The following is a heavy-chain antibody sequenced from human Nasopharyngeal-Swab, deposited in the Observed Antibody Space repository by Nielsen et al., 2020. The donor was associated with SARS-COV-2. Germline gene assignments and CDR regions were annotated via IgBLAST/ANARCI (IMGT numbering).Heavy chain of an antibody. CDR3: TTEDSSSWYWFDP. J-gene: IGHJ5*02. V-gene: IGHV3-15*01. D-gene: IGHD6-13*01. Sequence: GESLKISCAASAFTLGNAGMSWVRETPGKGLEWVGRTKSKTDGGATDYAAPVKGRFTISRDDSKNTLYLQMNSLKTEDTAVYYCTTEDSSSWYWFDPWGQGTLVTVSS. CDR2: TKSKTDGGAT. CDR1: AFTLGNAG.